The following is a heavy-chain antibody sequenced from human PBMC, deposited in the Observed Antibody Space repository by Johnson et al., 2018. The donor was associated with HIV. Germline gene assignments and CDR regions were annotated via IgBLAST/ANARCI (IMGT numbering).Heavy chain of an antibody. Sequence: QMLLVESGGGLVQPGGSLRLSCAASGIIVTGNFMSWVRQAPGKGLEWVAVISYDGSNKYYADSVNGRFTISRDNSKNTLYLQMNNLRAEDTALYFCARDRGYSGYDWGAFDIWGQGTMVTVSS. CDR3: ARDRGYSGYDWGAFDI. CDR1: GIIVTGNF. D-gene: IGHD5-12*01. J-gene: IGHJ3*02. V-gene: IGHV3-30*03. CDR2: ISYDGSNK.